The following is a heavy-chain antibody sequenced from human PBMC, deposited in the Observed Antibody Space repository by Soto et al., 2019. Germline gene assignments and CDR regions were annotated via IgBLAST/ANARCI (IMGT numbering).Heavy chain of an antibody. CDR1: GFTFSSYA. D-gene: IGHD4-17*01. CDR2: ISYDGTNK. V-gene: IGHV3-30-3*01. J-gene: IGHJ4*02. Sequence: QVQLVESGGGVVQPGTSLGLSCAASGFTFSSYAMHWVRQAPGKGLEWVAVISYDGTNKYYADSVKGRFTISRDNSKNTLYLQMNSLRAEDTAVYYCARDLGSYGDYRYYFHYWGRGTLVTVSS. CDR3: ARDLGSYGDYRYYFHY.